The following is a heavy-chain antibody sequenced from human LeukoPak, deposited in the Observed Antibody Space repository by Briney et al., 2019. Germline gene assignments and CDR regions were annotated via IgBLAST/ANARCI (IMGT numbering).Heavy chain of an antibody. Sequence: NASETLSLTCTVSGGSISSYYWSWIRQPPGKGLEWIGYIYYSGDTKYNPSLKSRVTISLDTSKNHFSLKLSSVTAADTAVYYCARALGGYSFDPWGQGTLVTVSS. CDR3: ARALGGYSFDP. J-gene: IGHJ5*02. D-gene: IGHD3-22*01. CDR1: GGSISSYY. CDR2: IYYSGDT. V-gene: IGHV4-59*08.